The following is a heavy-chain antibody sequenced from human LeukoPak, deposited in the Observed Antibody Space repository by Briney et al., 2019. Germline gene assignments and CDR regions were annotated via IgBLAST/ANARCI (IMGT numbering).Heavy chain of an antibody. Sequence: GASVKVSCKASGYTFTGYYMHWVRQAPGQGLEWMGWINPNSGGTNYAQKFQGRVTMTRDTSISTAYMELSRLRSDDTAVYYCARVSADSGSPQYRDAFDIWGQGTTVTVSS. V-gene: IGHV1-2*02. CDR1: GYTFTGYY. CDR2: INPNSGGT. J-gene: IGHJ3*02. D-gene: IGHD1-26*01. CDR3: ARVSADSGSPQYRDAFDI.